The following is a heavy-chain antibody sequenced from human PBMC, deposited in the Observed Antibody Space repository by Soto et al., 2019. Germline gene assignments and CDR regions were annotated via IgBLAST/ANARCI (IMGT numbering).Heavy chain of an antibody. CDR2: INPSGGST. D-gene: IGHD3-10*01. CDR3: ARDMSTMLRGGMNYYYGMDV. V-gene: IGHV1-46*03. CDR1: GYTFTSYY. J-gene: IGHJ6*02. Sequence: ASVKVSCKASGYTFTSYYMHWVRQAPGQGLEWLGIINPSGGSTNYAQKFQGRVTMTRDTSTGTVYMELSSLRSEDTAVYYCARDMSTMLRGGMNYYYGMDVWGQGTTVTVSS.